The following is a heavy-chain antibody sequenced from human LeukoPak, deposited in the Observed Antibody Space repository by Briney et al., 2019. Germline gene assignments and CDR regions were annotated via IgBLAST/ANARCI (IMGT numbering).Heavy chain of an antibody. CDR2: INPTSTSI. D-gene: IGHD3-22*01. CDR1: GFTFSDYS. CDR3: VRLRRNSDRSGYDYYNNY. V-gene: IGHV3-21*01. J-gene: IGHJ4*02. Sequence: GGSLRLSCAASGFTFSDYSINWVRQAPGKGLEWVSSINPTSTSIYYADPVKGRFTISKDNAKSSLSLQMNILRAEDPALYTCVRLRRNSDRSGYDYYNNYAGQG.